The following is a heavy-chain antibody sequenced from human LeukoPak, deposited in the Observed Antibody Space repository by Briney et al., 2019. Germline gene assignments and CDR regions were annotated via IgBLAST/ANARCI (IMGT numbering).Heavy chain of an antibody. D-gene: IGHD6-13*01. V-gene: IGHV1-69*13. CDR1: GGTFSSYA. J-gene: IGHJ3*02. CDR2: IISILGTS. CDR3: AREAAGYSSSWYAGKGNNDAFEI. Sequence: ASVKVSCKASGGTFSSYAISWVRQAPGQGLEGMGGIISILGTSNYAQKFQGRVTITADESTSTAYMELSSLRSEDTAVYYCAREAAGYSSSWYAGKGNNDAFEIWGQRTMVTVSS.